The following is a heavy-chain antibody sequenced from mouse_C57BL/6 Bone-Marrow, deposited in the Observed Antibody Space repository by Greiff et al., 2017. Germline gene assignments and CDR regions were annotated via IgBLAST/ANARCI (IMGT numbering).Heavy chain of an antibody. J-gene: IGHJ4*01. CDR3: LLLRYYYAMDY. CDR1: GYAFSSSW. Sequence: VQLQQSGPELVKPGASVKISCKASGYAFSSSWMNWVKQRPGKGLEWIGRIYPGDGDANYNGKFEGKATLTADKSSSTAYMRLSSLTSEASAVYFCLLLRYYYAMDYWGQGTSVTVAS. V-gene: IGHV1-82*01. D-gene: IGHD1-1*01. CDR2: IYPGDGDA.